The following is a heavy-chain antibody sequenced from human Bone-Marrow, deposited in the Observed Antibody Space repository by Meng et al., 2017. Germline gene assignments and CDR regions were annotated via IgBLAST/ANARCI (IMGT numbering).Heavy chain of an antibody. CDR3: ARRHCSSTSCRGTDY. D-gene: IGHD2-2*01. CDR1: GGSISSSSYY. Sequence: SETLSLTCTVSGGSISSSSYYWGWIRQPPGKGLEWIGSIYYSGSTYYNPSLKSRVTISIDTSKNQFSLKLSSVTAADTAVYYCARRHCSSTSCRGTDYWGQGTLVTVSS. V-gene: IGHV4-39*07. J-gene: IGHJ4*02. CDR2: IYYSGST.